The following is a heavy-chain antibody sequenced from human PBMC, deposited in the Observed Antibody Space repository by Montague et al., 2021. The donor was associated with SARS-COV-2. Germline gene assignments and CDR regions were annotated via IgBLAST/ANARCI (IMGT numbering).Heavy chain of an antibody. J-gene: IGHJ5*02. Sequence: SETLSLTCTVSAGSISTNSYYWAWIRQPLGKGLEWIGSISYSGSTYFNPSLESQLTMSVDTSKNHFSLKLSSVTAADTAVYYCARLWDFYGSGSYKNSWFDPWGQGTRVTVSS. CDR3: ARLWDFYGSGSYKNSWFDP. D-gene: IGHD3-10*01. CDR1: AGSISTNSYY. CDR2: ISYSGST. V-gene: IGHV4-39*02.